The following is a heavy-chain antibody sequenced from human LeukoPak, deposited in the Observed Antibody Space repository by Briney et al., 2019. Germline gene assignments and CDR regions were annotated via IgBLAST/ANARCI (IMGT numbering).Heavy chain of an antibody. CDR1: GGSISSSSYY. D-gene: IGHD3-22*01. J-gene: IGHJ3*02. CDR2: INHSGST. CDR3: ARGQADVNPYDSSGHTRAFDI. Sequence: SETLSLTCTVSGGSISSSSYYWGWIRQPPGKGLEWIGEINHSGSTNYNPSLKSRVTISVDTSKNQFSLKLSSVTAADTAVYYCARGQADVNPYDSSGHTRAFDIWGQGTMVTVSS. V-gene: IGHV4-39*07.